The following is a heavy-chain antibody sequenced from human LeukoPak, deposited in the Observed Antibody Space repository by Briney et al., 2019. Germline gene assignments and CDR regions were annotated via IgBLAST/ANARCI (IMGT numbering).Heavy chain of an antibody. CDR1: GGSISSSNW. J-gene: IGHJ4*02. D-gene: IGHD5-12*01. V-gene: IGHV4-4*02. CDR3: ARAMPSRWLRLGYFDY. CDR2: INHSGST. Sequence: SGTLSLTCAVSGGSISSSNWWSWVRQPPGKGLEWIGEINHSGSTNYNPSLKSRVTISVDTSMNQFSLKLSSVTAADTAVYYCARAMPSRWLRLGYFDYWGQGTLVTVSS.